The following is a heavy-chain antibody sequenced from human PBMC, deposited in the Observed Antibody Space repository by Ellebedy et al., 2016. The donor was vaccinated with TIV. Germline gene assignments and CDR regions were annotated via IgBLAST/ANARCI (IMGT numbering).Heavy chain of an antibody. V-gene: IGHV1-69*04. CDR1: GGTFSSYV. Sequence: AASVKVSCKASGGTFSSYVISWVRQAPGQGLDWMGRIITILGITNYVQKFQGRVTITADKSTSTAYMELSSLRSEDTALYYCAIWENYYDRSVTEGDWGQGTLVTVSS. CDR3: AIWENYYDRSVTEGD. CDR2: IITILGIT. J-gene: IGHJ4*02. D-gene: IGHD3-22*01.